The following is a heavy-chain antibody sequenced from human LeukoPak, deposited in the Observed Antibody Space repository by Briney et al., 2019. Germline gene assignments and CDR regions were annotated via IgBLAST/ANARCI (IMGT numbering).Heavy chain of an antibody. V-gene: IGHV1-18*01. CDR1: GYTFTSYV. CDR3: ARVTTMIVVAPDY. Sequence: GSVKVSCMTSGYTFTSYVISWVRPAPGQGRAWMGWISTYNGNANYAQELQGSVTKTKDRSTSTAYMELRGLRSDDTAMYYCARVTTMIVVAPDYWGQGTLVTVSS. D-gene: IGHD3-22*01. J-gene: IGHJ4*02. CDR2: ISTYNGNA.